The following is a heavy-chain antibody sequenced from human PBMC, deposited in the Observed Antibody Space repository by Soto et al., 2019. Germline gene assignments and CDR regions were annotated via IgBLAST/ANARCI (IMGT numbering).Heavy chain of an antibody. CDR1: GFTFSSYE. CDR3: ARAPGGYDYDY. CDR2: ISSSGSTI. D-gene: IGHD5-12*01. Sequence: PGGSLRLSCAASGFTFSSYEMNWVRQAPGKGLEWVSYISSSGSTIYYADSVKGRFTISRDNAKNSLYLQMNSLRAEDTAVYYCARAPGGYDYDYWGQGTLVTVSS. J-gene: IGHJ4*02. V-gene: IGHV3-48*03.